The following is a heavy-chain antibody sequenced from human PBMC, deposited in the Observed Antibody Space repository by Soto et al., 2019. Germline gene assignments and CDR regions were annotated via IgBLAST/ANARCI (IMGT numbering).Heavy chain of an antibody. CDR1: GYTFTRSG. Sequence: ASVKVSCKASGYTFTRSGISWVRQAPGQGLEWMGWISTYNGDTNYAQTIQGRVTMTTDTSTSTVHMEVRSLGFDDTAVYYLGREGVAPYYYSGMDVWGQGPPVPVS. D-gene: IGHD2-15*01. CDR3: GREGVAPYYYSGMDV. J-gene: IGHJ6*02. CDR2: ISTYNGDT. V-gene: IGHV1-18*01.